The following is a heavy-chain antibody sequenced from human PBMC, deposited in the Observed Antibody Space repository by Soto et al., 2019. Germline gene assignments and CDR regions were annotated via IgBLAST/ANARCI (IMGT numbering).Heavy chain of an antibody. J-gene: IGHJ4*02. Sequence: GASVKVSCKASGFTFTSSAVQWVRQARGQRLEWIGWIVVGSGDTNYPQKFQERVTITRDMSTSTAYMELSSLRFEDTAVYYCAADRDYDFWSGLIRDQPWKLDSWGQGTLVTVT. CDR3: AADRDYDFWSGLIRDQPWKLDS. V-gene: IGHV1-58*01. D-gene: IGHD3-3*01. CDR2: IVVGSGDT. CDR1: GFTFTSSA.